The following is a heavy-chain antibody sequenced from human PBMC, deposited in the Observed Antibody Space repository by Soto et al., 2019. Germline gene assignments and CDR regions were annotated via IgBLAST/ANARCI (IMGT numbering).Heavy chain of an antibody. CDR2: IYYSGST. J-gene: IGHJ4*02. CDR3: ARQSFGQWLDY. CDR1: GGSISSGGYY. Sequence: SETLSLTCTVSGGSISSGGYYWSWIRQHPGKGLEWIGYIYYSGSTYYNPSLKSRVTISVDTSKNQFSLKLSSVTAADTAVYYCARQSFGQWLDYWGQGTLVTVSS. V-gene: IGHV4-31*03. D-gene: IGHD6-19*01.